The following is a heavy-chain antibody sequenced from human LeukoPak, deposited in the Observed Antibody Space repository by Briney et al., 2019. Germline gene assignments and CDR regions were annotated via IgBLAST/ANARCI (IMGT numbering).Heavy chain of an antibody. V-gene: IGHV1-69*05. Sequence: ASVKVSCKASGGTFNSYAISWVRQAPGQGLEWMGRIIPIFGTANYAQKFQGRVTITTDESTSTAYMELSSLRSEDTAVYYCARDVDCSSTSCYHYYYYMDVWGKGTTVTVSS. J-gene: IGHJ6*03. CDR3: ARDVDCSSTSCYHYYYYMDV. D-gene: IGHD2-2*01. CDR1: GGTFNSYA. CDR2: IIPIFGTA.